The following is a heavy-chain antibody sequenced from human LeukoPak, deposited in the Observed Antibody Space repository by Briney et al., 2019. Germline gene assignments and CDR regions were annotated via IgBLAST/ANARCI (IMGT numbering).Heavy chain of an antibody. CDR1: GGSISSSNYF. D-gene: IGHD6-19*01. Sequence: SETLSLTCTVSGGSISSSNYFWGWIRQPPGKGLEWIGNIYYTGSTHYNPSLKSRVTISVDTSKNQFSLKVSSVTAADTALYYCARIRYNSGWYVCMDVWGKGTTVTISS. J-gene: IGHJ6*03. CDR3: ARIRYNSGWYVCMDV. V-gene: IGHV4-39*01. CDR2: IYYTGST.